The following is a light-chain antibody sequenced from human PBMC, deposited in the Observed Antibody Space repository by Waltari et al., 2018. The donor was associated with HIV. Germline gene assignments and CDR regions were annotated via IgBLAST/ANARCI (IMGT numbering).Light chain of an antibody. V-gene: IGKV1-33*01. Sequence: DIQMTQSPSSLSASVGDRVTITCQASQDISSYLHWYQQKPGKAPKLLIYDASNLETGVPSRFSGSGSGRDFTFTISSLQPEDIATYYCQQYDNLLTFGGGTKVEIK. CDR2: DAS. CDR1: QDISSY. CDR3: QQYDNLLT. J-gene: IGKJ4*01.